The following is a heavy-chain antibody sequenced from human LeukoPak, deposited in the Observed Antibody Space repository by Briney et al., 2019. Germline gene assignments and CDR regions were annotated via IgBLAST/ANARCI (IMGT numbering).Heavy chain of an antibody. D-gene: IGHD4/OR15-4a*01. CDR3: ARRDYAAWFDP. J-gene: IGHJ5*02. V-gene: IGHV4-39*07. Sequence: SETLSPTRSVSGDSITSGEYYWAWLRQPPGKGLEWLGSVYYSGSIKYNPSLKGRVSISRDMSKNQFSLNLNSVNATDTAVYYCARRDYAAWFDPWGQGTLVTVPS. CDR2: VYYSGSI. CDR1: GDSITSGEYY.